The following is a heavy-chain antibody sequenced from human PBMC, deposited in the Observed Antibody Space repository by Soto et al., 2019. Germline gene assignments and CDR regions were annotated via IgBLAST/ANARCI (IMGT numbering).Heavy chain of an antibody. CDR2: INPNTGAT. CDR3: ARGRQLKWKWFEP. V-gene: IGHV1-2*02. J-gene: IGHJ5*02. Sequence: ASRXGSFKASGHMFTFFHIHFLRQAPGQGLDWMGWINPNTGATNSAQKFQGRVALTRDTSISTAYMELNTMTSDATAVYYCARGRQLKWKWFEPWRQGNMVTVST. CDR1: GHMFTFFH. D-gene: IGHD2-15*01.